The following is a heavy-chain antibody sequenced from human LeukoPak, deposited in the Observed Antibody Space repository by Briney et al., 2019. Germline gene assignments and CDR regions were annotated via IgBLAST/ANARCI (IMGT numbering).Heavy chain of an antibody. CDR1: GGSISSYY. Sequence: SETPSLTCTVSGGSISSYYWSWIRQPPGKGLEWIGYIYYSGSTNYNPSLKSRVTISVDTSKNQFSLKLSSVTAADTAVYYCARDGGIDRYFDYWGQGTLVTVSS. CDR3: ARDGGIDRYFDY. CDR2: IYYSGST. D-gene: IGHD3-16*01. J-gene: IGHJ4*02. V-gene: IGHV4-59*01.